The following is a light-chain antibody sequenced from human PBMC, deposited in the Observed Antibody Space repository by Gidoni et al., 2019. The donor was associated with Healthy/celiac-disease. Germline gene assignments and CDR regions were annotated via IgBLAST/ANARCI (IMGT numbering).Light chain of an antibody. J-gene: IGKJ5*01. CDR3: QQSYSAPIT. Sequence: DIQMTQSPSSLSASVGDRVTITCRASQSISSYLNWYQQKPGKAPKVLIYAASSLQSGVPSRFSGSGSGTDFTLTISSLQPEDFATYYCQQSYSAPITFXQXPRLEIK. V-gene: IGKV1-39*01. CDR2: AAS. CDR1: QSISSY.